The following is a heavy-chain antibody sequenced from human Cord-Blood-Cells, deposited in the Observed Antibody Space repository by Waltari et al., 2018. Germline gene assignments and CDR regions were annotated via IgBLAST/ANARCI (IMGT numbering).Heavy chain of an antibody. D-gene: IGHD2-21*02. CDR2: INPNSGCT. J-gene: IGHJ6*02. Sequence: QVQLVQFGAEVKKPGASVKVSCKASGYTFTGYYMHWVRQAPGQGLEWMGWINPNSGCTNYARKFQGWVTMTKDTSISTAYMELSRLRSDDTAVYYCARDGGNSYYYYGMDVWGQGTTVTVSS. CDR1: GYTFTGYY. CDR3: ARDGGNSYYYYGMDV. V-gene: IGHV1-2*04.